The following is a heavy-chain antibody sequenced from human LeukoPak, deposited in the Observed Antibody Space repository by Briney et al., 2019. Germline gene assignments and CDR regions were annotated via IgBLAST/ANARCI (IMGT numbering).Heavy chain of an antibody. J-gene: IGHJ4*02. CDR2: ISAGSGST. CDR3: AIHESSIPY. D-gene: IGHD1-26*01. V-gene: IGHV3-23*01. CDR1: GLTFSNYA. Sequence: GGSLRLSCAASGLTFSNYAMTWVRQAPGNGQEWVSGISAGSGSTYYADSVKGRFTISRHNSKNTLYLQMSSLRAEDTAIYYCAIHESSIPYWGQGTLVTVSS.